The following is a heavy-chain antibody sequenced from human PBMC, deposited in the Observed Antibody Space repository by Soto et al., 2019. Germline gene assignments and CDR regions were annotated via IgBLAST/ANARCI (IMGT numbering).Heavy chain of an antibody. CDR1: GYTFTSYG. J-gene: IGHJ4*02. CDR2: ISAYNGNT. Sequence: ASVKVSCKASGYTFTSYGISWVRQAPGQGLEWMGWISAYNGNTNYAQKLQGRVTMTTDTSTSTAYMELRSLRSDDTAVYYCARWYIAVAGRTGDFDYWGQGTLVTVSS. V-gene: IGHV1-18*01. CDR3: ARWYIAVAGRTGDFDY. D-gene: IGHD6-19*01.